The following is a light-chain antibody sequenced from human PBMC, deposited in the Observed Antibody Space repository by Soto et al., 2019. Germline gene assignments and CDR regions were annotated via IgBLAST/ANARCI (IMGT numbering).Light chain of an antibody. CDR3: QQSYSTLWT. CDR2: AAS. J-gene: IGKJ1*01. Sequence: DIQMTQSPSSLSASVGDRVTITCRASQSISSYLNWYQQKPGKAPKLLIYAASSLQSGVPSRFSGSGSGTDFTLTISSLQPEDFATYYCQQSYSTLWTLGQRTKVEIK. V-gene: IGKV1-39*01. CDR1: QSISSY.